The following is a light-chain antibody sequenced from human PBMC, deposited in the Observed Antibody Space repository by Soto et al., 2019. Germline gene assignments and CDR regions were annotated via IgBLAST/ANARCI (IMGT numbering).Light chain of an antibody. J-gene: IGKJ1*01. V-gene: IGKV3-20*01. Sequence: EIVLTQSPGTLSLSPGERATLSCRASQSVGSSFLAWYQQRPGQGPRLLIYGASSRATGIPDRFSGSGSGTDFTLSISRLEPEDFAVYYCQQYGSSPRTFGQGTKVAIK. CDR2: GAS. CDR1: QSVGSSF. CDR3: QQYGSSPRT.